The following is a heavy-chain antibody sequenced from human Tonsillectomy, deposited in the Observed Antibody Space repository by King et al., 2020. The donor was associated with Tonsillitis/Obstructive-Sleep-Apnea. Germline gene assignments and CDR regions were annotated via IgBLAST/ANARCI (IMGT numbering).Heavy chain of an antibody. D-gene: IGHD6-13*01. CDR1: GFTFSSYG. CDR2: ISYDGSNK. J-gene: IGHJ1*01. Sequence: VQLVESGGGVVQPGRSLRLSCAASGFTFSSYGMHWVRQAPGKGLEGVAVISYDGSNKYYADSVKGRFTISRDNSKNTLYLQMNSLRAEDTAVYYCAKVGRLGVPYSSSWLDFQHWGQGTLVTVSS. V-gene: IGHV3-30*18. CDR3: AKVGRLGVPYSSSWLDFQH.